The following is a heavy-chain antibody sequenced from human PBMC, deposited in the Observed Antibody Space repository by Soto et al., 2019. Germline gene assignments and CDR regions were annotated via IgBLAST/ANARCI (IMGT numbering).Heavy chain of an antibody. Sequence: QVQLEESGGGLVKPGQSLRLSCATSGFIFSDYYMAWIRQAPGKGLEWIGYINNGGDIVHYSDAVRGRFRISRDNTKKSLYLQMAGLRAEDTAIYYCARDFSKTTVGVVDSWGQGALVTVSS. CDR1: GFIFSDYY. CDR2: INNGGDIV. J-gene: IGHJ4*02. CDR3: ARDFSKTTVGVVDS. D-gene: IGHD3-16*01. V-gene: IGHV3-11*01.